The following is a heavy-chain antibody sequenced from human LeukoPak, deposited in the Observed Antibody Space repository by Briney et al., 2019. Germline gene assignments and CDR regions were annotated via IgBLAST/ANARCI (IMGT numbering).Heavy chain of an antibody. CDR3: ARRYCTNGVCYDDRGAFDI. Sequence: ASVKVSCKASGGTFSSYAISWVRQAPGQGLEWMGGIIPIFGTANYAQKFQGRVTVTADKSMSTAYMELSSLTSEDTAVYYCARRYCTNGVCYDDRGAFDIWGQGTLVTVSS. CDR1: GGTFSSYA. D-gene: IGHD2-8*01. CDR2: IIPIFGTA. V-gene: IGHV1-69*06. J-gene: IGHJ3*02.